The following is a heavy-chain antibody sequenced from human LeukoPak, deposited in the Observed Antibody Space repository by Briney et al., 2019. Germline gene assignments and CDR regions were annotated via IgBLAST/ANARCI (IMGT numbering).Heavy chain of an antibody. J-gene: IGHJ4*02. V-gene: IGHV1-2*02. CDR1: GYTFTGYY. CDR2: INPNSGGK. D-gene: IGHD2-2*01. CDR3: ARAPVYCSSTSCYLVD. Sequence: GASVKVSCKASGYTFTGYYMHWVRQATGQGLEWMGWINPNSGGKNYAQKFQGRVTMTRDTSISTAYMELSRLRSDDTAVYYCARAPVYCSSTSCYLVDWGQGTLVTVSS.